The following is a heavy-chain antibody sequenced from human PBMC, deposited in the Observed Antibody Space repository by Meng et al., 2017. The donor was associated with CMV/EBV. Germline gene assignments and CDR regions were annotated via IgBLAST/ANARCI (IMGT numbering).Heavy chain of an antibody. CDR2: ISYDGSNK. D-gene: IGHD6-19*01. Sequence: GGSLRLSCAASGFTFSSYAMRWVRQAPGKGLEWVAVISYDGSNKYYADSVKGRFTISRDNSKNTLYLQMNSLRAEDTAVYYWARGEIAVAAAIDYWGQGTLVTVSS. J-gene: IGHJ4*02. CDR3: ARGEIAVAAAIDY. V-gene: IGHV3-30*04. CDR1: GFTFSSYA.